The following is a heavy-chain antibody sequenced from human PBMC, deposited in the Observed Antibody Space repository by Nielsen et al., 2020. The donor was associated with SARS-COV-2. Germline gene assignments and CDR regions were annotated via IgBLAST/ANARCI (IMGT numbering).Heavy chain of an antibody. V-gene: IGHV2-70*11. Sequence: SGPTLVKPTQTLTLTCTFSGFSLSTRRVCVSWIRQPPGKALEWLARINWDDDKYYSTSLKTRLTISKDTSKNQVVLTLTNMGPVDAATYYCARTQREDYSYYMDVWGKGTTVTVSS. CDR1: GFSLSTRRVC. CDR3: ARTQREDYSYYMDV. J-gene: IGHJ6*03. CDR2: INWDDDK.